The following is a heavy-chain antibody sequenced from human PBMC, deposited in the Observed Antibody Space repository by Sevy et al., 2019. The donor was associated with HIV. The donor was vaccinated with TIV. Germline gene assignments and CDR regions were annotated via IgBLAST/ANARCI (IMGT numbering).Heavy chain of an antibody. D-gene: IGHD4-17*01. Sequence: GESLKISCKGSGYRFTNYWIGWVRQMPGKGLEWMGSIYPGDSETTYSPSFQGQVTISADNSITTAYPQWSSLKASDSVMYYCARPRVYGDGAFDIWGQGTMVTVSS. CDR2: IYPGDSET. V-gene: IGHV5-51*01. J-gene: IGHJ3*02. CDR1: GYRFTNYW. CDR3: ARPRVYGDGAFDI.